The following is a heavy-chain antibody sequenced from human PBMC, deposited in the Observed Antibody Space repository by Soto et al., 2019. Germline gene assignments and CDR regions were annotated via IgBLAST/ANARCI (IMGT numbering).Heavy chain of an antibody. CDR2: IYYSGST. CDR1: GGSISSSSYY. Sequence: SETLSLTWTVSGGSISSSSYYWGWIRQPPGKGLEWIGSIYYSGSTYYNPSLKSRVTISVDTSKNQFSLKLSSVTAADTAVYYCARRGDIVVVPAAQGFDPWGQGTLVTVPS. D-gene: IGHD2-2*01. CDR3: ARRGDIVVVPAAQGFDP. J-gene: IGHJ5*02. V-gene: IGHV4-39*01.